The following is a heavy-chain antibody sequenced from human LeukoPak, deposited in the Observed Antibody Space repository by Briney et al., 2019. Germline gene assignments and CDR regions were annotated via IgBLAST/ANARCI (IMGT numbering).Heavy chain of an antibody. J-gene: IGHJ4*02. D-gene: IGHD3-10*01. CDR1: GGSFSGYY. CDR2: INHSGST. CDR3: ARAVGFGELSFDY. Sequence: SETLSLTCAVYGGSFSGYYWSWIRQPPGKGLEWIGEINHSGSTNYNPSLKSRVTISVDTSKNQFSLKLSSVTAADTAVHYCARAVGFGELSFDYWGQGTLVTVSS. V-gene: IGHV4-34*09.